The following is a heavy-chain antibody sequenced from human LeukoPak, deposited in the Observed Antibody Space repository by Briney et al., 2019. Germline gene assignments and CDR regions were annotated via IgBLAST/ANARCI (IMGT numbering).Heavy chain of an antibody. CDR3: ATPRGSYYYYYYGMDV. CDR1: GYTFTSYG. D-gene: IGHD1-26*01. CDR2: FDPEDGET. V-gene: IGHV1-24*01. J-gene: IGHJ6*02. Sequence: ASVKVSCKASGYTFTSYGISWVRQAPGKGLEWMVGFDPEDGETIYAQKFQGRVTMTEDTSTDTAYMELSSLRSEDTAVYYCATPRGSYYYYYYGMDVWGQGTTVTVSS.